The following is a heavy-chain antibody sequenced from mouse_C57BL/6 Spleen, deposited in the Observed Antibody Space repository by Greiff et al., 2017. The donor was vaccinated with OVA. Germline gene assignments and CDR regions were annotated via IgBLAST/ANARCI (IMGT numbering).Heavy chain of an antibody. J-gene: IGHJ2*01. CDR1: GYTFTSYW. Sequence: QVQLQQPGAELVRPGSSVKLSCKASGYTFTSYWMHWVKQRPIQGLEWIGNIDPSDSETHYNQKFKDKATLTVDKSSSTAYMQLSSLTSEDSAVYYCARRGRPYYFDYGGQGTTLTVSS. V-gene: IGHV1-52*01. CDR3: ARRGRPYYFDY. CDR2: IDPSDSET.